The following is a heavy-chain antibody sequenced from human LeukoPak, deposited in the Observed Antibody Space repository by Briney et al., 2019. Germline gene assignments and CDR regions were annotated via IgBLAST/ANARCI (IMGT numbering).Heavy chain of an antibody. D-gene: IGHD4-17*01. CDR1: GFTFSTYA. V-gene: IGHV3-23*01. J-gene: IGHJ3*02. CDR2: ITSSGGST. Sequence: GGSLRLSCAASGFTFSTYAMSWVRQAPGKGLELVSTITSSGGSTDYADSVKGRFTMSRDNSKNTMTLQMNSLRAEDTAVYYCAKGGPTVLDAFDMWGQGTMVTVSS. CDR3: AKGGPTVLDAFDM.